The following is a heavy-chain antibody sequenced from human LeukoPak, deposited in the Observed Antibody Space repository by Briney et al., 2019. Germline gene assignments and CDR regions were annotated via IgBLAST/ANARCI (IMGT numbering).Heavy chain of an antibody. CDR2: INPNSGGT. CDR3: ARVRCSSTSCYTADFDY. Sequence: ASVKVSCKASGYTFTGYYTHWVRQAPGQGLEWMGWINPNSGGTNYAQKFQGRVTMTRGTSISTAYMELSRLRSDDTAVYYCARVRCSSTSCYTADFDYWGQGTLVTVSS. D-gene: IGHD2-2*02. J-gene: IGHJ4*02. CDR1: GYTFTGYY. V-gene: IGHV1-2*02.